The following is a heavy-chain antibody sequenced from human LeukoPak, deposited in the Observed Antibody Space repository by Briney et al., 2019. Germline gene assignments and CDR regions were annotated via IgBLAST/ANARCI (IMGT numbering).Heavy chain of an antibody. J-gene: IGHJ5*02. Sequence: SETLSLTCTVSGGSISSSSYYWGWIRQPPGKGLEWIGSIYYSGSASYNPSLKSRVTISVDTSKNQFSLKLSSVTAADTAVYYCARFYYDSSGWFDPWGQGTLVTASS. CDR2: IYYSGSA. CDR3: ARFYYDSSGWFDP. D-gene: IGHD3-22*01. V-gene: IGHV4-39*07. CDR1: GGSISSSSYY.